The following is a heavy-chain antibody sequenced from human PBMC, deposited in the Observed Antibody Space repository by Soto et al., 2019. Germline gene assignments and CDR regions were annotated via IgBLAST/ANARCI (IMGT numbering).Heavy chain of an antibody. CDR3: ARGPLQEGSWYYFDY. CDR2: ISSSSSTI. CDR1: GFTFSSYS. Sequence: GGSLRLSCAASGFTFSSYSMNWVRQAPGKGLEWVSYISSSSSTIYYADSVKGRFTISRDNAKKSLYLQMNSLRAEDTAVYYCARGPLQEGSWYYFDYWGQGTLVTVSS. J-gene: IGHJ4*02. D-gene: IGHD6-13*01. V-gene: IGHV3-48*04.